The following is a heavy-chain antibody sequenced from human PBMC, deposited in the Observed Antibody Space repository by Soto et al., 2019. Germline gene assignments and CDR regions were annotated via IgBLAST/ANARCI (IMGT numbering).Heavy chain of an antibody. V-gene: IGHV4-59*01. CDR2: IYYSGST. J-gene: IGHJ4*02. CDR1: GGSISTYY. Sequence: SETLSLTCTVSGGSISTYYWSWIRQPPGKRLEWIAYIYYSGSTNYNPSLKSRVTISVDTSKNQFSLKLSSVTAADTAMYYCARVLRNYDSSAYYFDYWGQGTLVTVS. D-gene: IGHD3-22*01. CDR3: ARVLRNYDSSAYYFDY.